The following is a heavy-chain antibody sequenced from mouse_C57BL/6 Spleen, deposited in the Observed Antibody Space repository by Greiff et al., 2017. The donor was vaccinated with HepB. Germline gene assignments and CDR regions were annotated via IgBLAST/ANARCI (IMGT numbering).Heavy chain of an antibody. J-gene: IGHJ1*03. D-gene: IGHD1-2*01. Sequence: VKLMESGPGLVAPSQSLSIPCTVSGFSLTSYGVHWVRQPPGKGLEWLVVIWSDGSTTYNSALKSRLSISKDNSKSQVFLKMNSLQTDDTAMYYCAITTAGNGYFDVWGTGTTVTVSS. CDR1: GFSLTSYG. V-gene: IGHV2-6*03. CDR3: AITTAGNGYFDV. CDR2: IWSDGST.